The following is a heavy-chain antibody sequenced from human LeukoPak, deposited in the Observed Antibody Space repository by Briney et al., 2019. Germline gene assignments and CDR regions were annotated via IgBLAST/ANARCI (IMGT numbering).Heavy chain of an antibody. Sequence: GGSLRLSCAASGFTFRRYAMSWVRQAPGKGLEWVSAISGSGGSTYYADSVKGRFTISRDNSKNTLYLQMNSLRAEDTAVYYCAKGRRVPWSEALYYFDYWGQGTLVTVSS. CDR2: ISGSGGST. V-gene: IGHV3-23*01. CDR3: AKGRRVPWSEALYYFDY. D-gene: IGHD2-15*01. J-gene: IGHJ4*02. CDR1: GFTFRRYA.